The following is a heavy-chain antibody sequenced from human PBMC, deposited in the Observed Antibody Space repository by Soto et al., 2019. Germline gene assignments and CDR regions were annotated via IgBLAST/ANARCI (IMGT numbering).Heavy chain of an antibody. V-gene: IGHV3-74*01. J-gene: IGHJ1*01. CDR1: GFTFSSYW. Sequence: EVQLVESGGGLVQPGGSLRLSCAASGFTFSSYWMHWVRQAPGSGLVWVSRINSDGSSTSYADSVNGRFTISRDNAKNTPYLQMNNPSDEDTAVYYCARVGSIASAGAEYFHYWGQGTLVTVSS. D-gene: IGHD6-6*01. CDR3: ARVGSIASAGAEYFHY. CDR2: INSDGSST.